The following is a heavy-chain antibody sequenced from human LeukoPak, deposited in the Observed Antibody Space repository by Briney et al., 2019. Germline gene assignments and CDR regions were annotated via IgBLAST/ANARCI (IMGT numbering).Heavy chain of an antibody. CDR1: GFTFSSYG. Sequence: GSLRLSCAASGFTFSSYGMHWVRQAPGKGLEWVAVIWYDGSNKYYADSVKGRFTISRDNSRNTLYLQMHSLRAEDTAIYYCAKDARRTDGWYFFDYWDHGALVTVSS. CDR2: IWYDGSNK. D-gene: IGHD6-19*01. CDR3: AKDARRTDGWYFFDY. J-gene: IGHJ4*01. V-gene: IGHV3-33*06.